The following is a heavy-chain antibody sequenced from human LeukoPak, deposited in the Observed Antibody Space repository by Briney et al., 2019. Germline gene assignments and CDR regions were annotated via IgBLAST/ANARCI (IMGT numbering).Heavy chain of an antibody. CDR2: IRYDGSNK. J-gene: IGHJ4*02. V-gene: IGHV3-30*02. D-gene: IGHD2-15*01. CDR1: GFTFSSYG. Sequence: PGGSLRLSCAASGFTFSSYGMHWVRQAPGKGLEWVAFIRYDGSNKYYADSVKGRFTISRDNSKNTLYLRMNSLRAEDTAVYYCAKQIVVVAAEDYFDYWGQGTLVTVSS. CDR3: AKQIVVVAAEDYFDY.